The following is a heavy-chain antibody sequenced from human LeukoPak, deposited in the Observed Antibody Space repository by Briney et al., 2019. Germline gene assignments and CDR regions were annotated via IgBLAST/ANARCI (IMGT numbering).Heavy chain of an antibody. J-gene: IGHJ4*02. CDR2: INPNSGGT. CDR1: GYTFTGYY. V-gene: IGHV1-2*02. Sequence: ASVKVSCKASGYTFTGYYMYWVRQAPGQGLEWMGWINPNSGGTNYAQKFQGRVTMTRDTSISTAYMELSRLRSHDTAVYYCARVSHHIVGACFDYWGQGTLVTVSS. CDR3: ARVSHHIVGACFDY. D-gene: IGHD1-26*01.